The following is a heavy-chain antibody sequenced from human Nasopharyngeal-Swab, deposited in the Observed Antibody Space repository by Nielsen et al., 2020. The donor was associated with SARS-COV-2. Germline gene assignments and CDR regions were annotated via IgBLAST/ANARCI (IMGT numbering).Heavy chain of an antibody. CDR1: GFTFDDYA. J-gene: IGHJ3*02. D-gene: IGHD3-22*01. Sequence: SLKISCAASGFTFDDYAMHWVRQAPGKGLEWVSGISWNSGSIGYADSVKGRFTISRDNAKNSLYLQMNSLRAEDTAVYYCARDGDDYYDTYDAFDIWGQGTMVTVSS. CDR2: ISWNSGSI. V-gene: IGHV3-9*01. CDR3: ARDGDDYYDTYDAFDI.